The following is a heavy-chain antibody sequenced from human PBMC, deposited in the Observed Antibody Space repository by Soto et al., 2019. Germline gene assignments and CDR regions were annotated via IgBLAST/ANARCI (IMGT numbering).Heavy chain of an antibody. J-gene: IGHJ5*02. CDR3: ARGLVRWLPYNWFDP. CDR2: INHSGST. D-gene: IGHD3-10*01. CDR1: GGSFSGYY. V-gene: IGHV4-34*01. Sequence: SETLSLTCAVYGGSFSGYYWSWIRQPPGKGLEWIGEINHSGSTNYNPSLKSRVTISVDTSKNQFSLKLSSVTAADTAVYYCARGLVRWLPYNWFDPWGQGTLVTAPQ.